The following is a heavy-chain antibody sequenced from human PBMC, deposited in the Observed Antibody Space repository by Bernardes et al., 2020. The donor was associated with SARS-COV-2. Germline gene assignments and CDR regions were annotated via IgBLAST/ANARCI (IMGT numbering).Heavy chain of an antibody. J-gene: IGHJ4*02. CDR2: IDPSDSYT. CDR3: ARADTAPGGADY. CDR1: GYSFTSYW. Sequence: GASLKISCKGSGYSFTSYWISWVRQIPGKGLEWMGRIDPSDSYTNYSPSFQGHVTISADKSISTAYLQWSSLKASDTAMYYCARADTAPGGADYWGQGTLVTVSS. V-gene: IGHV5-10-1*01. D-gene: IGHD5-18*01.